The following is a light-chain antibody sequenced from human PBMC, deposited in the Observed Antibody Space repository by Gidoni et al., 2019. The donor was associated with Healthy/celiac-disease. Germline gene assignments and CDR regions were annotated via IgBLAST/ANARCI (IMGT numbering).Light chain of an antibody. CDR2: DVS. V-gene: IGLV2-14*03. CDR1: RRDVGGYTS. CDR3: SSYTSSSLYV. J-gene: IGLJ1*01. Sequence: QSALTQPASVSGSPGQSITISCTGTRRDVGGYTSVSWYQQHPGKAPKLMIYDVSNRPSGVSNRFSGSKSGNTASLTISGLQAEDEADYYCSSYTSSSLYVFGTGTKVTVL.